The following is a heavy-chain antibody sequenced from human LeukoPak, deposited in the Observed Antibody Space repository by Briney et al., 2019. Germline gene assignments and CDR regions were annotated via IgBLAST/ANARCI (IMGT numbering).Heavy chain of an antibody. Sequence: GRSLRLSCVGSGFTFSRYDVHWVRQAPGKGLEWVAVISDDGKKKIYADSAKGRFTISRDNSKNTLYLQMDSLRAEDTALYYCARAAAETGAFRDNWFDPWGQGTLVTVSS. V-gene: IGHV3-30*04. CDR1: GFTFSRYD. D-gene: IGHD2-8*02. CDR2: ISDDGKKK. CDR3: ARAAAETGAFRDNWFDP. J-gene: IGHJ5*02.